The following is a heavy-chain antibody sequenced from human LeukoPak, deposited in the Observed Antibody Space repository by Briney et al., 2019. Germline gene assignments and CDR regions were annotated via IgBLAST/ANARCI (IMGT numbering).Heavy chain of an antibody. Sequence: GGSLRLSCAPSGFSFSSHGIHWVRQAPGKGLEGGAFIRYDGNNEYYAESVKGRFTISRDNSKNTLYLQMNSLKPEDPAVYYCAKVMARGITSTPDYWGQGTLVTVSS. V-gene: IGHV3-30*02. J-gene: IGHJ4*02. CDR1: GFSFSSHG. CDR3: AKVMARGITSTPDY. CDR2: IRYDGNNE. D-gene: IGHD3-10*01.